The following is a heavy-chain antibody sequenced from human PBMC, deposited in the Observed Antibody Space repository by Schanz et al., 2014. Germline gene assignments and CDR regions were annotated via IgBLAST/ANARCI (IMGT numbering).Heavy chain of an antibody. CDR3: ARVRIAADHYNSPDAFHI. Sequence: QLMQSGSEVRKPGASVKVSCKASGYIFGSHGMTWVRQAPGQGPELLGWINAHTGNTQYAQKFQGRVNMTRDTVTTTVHLELTRLRTDDTAIYYCARVRIAADHYNSPDAFHIWGQGTRVTVSS. V-gene: IGHV1-18*01. CDR2: INAHTGNT. J-gene: IGHJ3*02. CDR1: GYIFGSHG. D-gene: IGHD1-20*01.